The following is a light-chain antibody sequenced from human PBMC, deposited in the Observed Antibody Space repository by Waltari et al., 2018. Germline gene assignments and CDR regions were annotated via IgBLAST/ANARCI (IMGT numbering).Light chain of an antibody. CDR3: SSITTRDTYV. CDR2: DVA. CDR1: NTDVGGAKH. Sequence: QSALTQPASVSGSPGQSITISCSGTNTDVGGAKHVSWYQQHPGKAPKVLIYDVANRPSGVSCRFSGSRSGNTASLTISGLQAEDEADYYCSSITTRDTYVFGTGTTVTVL. J-gene: IGLJ1*01. V-gene: IGLV2-14*03.